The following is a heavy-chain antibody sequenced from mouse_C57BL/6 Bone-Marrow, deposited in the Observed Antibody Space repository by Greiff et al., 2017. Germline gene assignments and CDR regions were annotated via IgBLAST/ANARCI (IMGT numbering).Heavy chain of an antibody. CDR1: GYSFTGYY. J-gene: IGHJ3*01. CDR3: ARSNYGSSPWFAY. Sequence: EVMLVESGPELVKPGASVKISCKASGYSFTGYYMHWVKQSHGNILDWIGYIYPYNGVSSYNQKFKGKATLTVDKSSSTAYMELRSLTSEDSAVYYCARSNYGSSPWFAYWGQGTLVTVSA. V-gene: IGHV1-31*01. CDR2: IYPYNGVS. D-gene: IGHD1-1*01.